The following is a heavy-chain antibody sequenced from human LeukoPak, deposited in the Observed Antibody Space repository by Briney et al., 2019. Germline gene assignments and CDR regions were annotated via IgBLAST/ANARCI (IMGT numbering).Heavy chain of an antibody. V-gene: IGHV1-18*01. J-gene: IGHJ4*02. CDR3: ARVYPHKPGFDADY. Sequence: GASAKVSCKASGYTFTSYGISWVRQAPGQGLEWMGWISAYNGNTNYAQKLQGRVTMTTDTSTSTAYMELRSLRSDDTAVYYCARVYPHKPGFDADYWGQGTLVTVSS. CDR1: GYTFTSYG. CDR2: ISAYNGNT. D-gene: IGHD2-2*01.